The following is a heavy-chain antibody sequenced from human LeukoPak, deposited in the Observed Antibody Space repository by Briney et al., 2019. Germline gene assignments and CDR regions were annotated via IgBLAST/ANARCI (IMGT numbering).Heavy chain of an antibody. CDR1: GYTLTELS. CDR3: TTHHSGSWFGAFDI. J-gene: IGHJ3*02. Sequence: ASVKVSCKVSGYTLTELSIHWVRQAPGKGLEWMGGFDPEDGDAIYAQSFQGRVTMTEDTSTDTPYMELRSLRSEDTAVYYCTTHHSGSWFGAFDIWGQGTMVTVSS. CDR2: FDPEDGDA. V-gene: IGHV1-24*01. D-gene: IGHD1-26*01.